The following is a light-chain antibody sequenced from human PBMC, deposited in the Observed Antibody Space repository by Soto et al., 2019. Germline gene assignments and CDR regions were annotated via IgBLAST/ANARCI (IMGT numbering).Light chain of an antibody. CDR3: QYCGTSRT. V-gene: IGKV3-20*01. J-gene: IGKJ1*01. Sequence: EIVLTQSPGTLSLSPGERATLSCRASESVSRNYIAWYQQKPGQAPRLLIFATSNTATGIPDRFGGSDSETEFTLTISGLEPEDSAVYYCQYCGTSRTFGQGTKVEI. CDR2: ATS. CDR1: ESVSRNY.